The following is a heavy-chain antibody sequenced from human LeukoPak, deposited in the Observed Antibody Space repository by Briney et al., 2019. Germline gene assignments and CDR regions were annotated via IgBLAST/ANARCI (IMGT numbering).Heavy chain of an antibody. D-gene: IGHD5-24*01. J-gene: IGHJ5*02. V-gene: IGHV4-30-4*08. Sequence: SETLSLTCTVSGGSISSGDYYWSWIRQPPGKGLEWIGYIYYSGSTYYNPSLKSRVTISVDTSKNQFSLKLSSVTAADTAVYYCARGSRDDYSLRFQWFEPWGQGTLVTVSS. CDR3: ARGSRDDYSLRFQWFEP. CDR1: GGSISSGDYY. CDR2: IYYSGST.